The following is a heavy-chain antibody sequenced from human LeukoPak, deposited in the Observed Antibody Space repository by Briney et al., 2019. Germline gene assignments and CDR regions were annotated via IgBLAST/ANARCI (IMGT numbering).Heavy chain of an antibody. V-gene: IGHV4-59*08. CDR2: IYYSGST. CDR1: GGSISSYY. J-gene: IGHJ3*02. CDR3: ARQMAVAGTVGAFDI. D-gene: IGHD6-19*01. Sequence: SETLSLTCTVSGGSISSYYWSWIRQPPGKGQEWIGYIYYSGSTNYNPSLKSRVTISVDTSKNQFSLKLSSVTAADTAVYYCARQMAVAGTVGAFDIWGQGTMVTVSS.